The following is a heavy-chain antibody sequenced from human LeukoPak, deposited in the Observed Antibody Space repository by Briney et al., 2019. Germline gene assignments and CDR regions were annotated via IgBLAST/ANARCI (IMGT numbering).Heavy chain of an antibody. D-gene: IGHD1-26*01. CDR2: MNPNSGNT. J-gene: IGHJ4*02. V-gene: IGHV1-8*01. CDR1: GYTFTSYG. Sequence: ASVKVSCKASGYTFTSYGIDWVRQAPGQGLEWMGWMNPNSGNTGYAQKFQGRVTMTRNTSISTAYMELSSLRSADTAVYYCARLGMSGGAGFDYWGQGTLVTVSS. CDR3: ARLGMSGGAGFDY.